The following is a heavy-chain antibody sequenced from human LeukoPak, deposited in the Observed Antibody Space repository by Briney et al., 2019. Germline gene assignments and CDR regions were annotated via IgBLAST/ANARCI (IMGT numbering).Heavy chain of an antibody. Sequence: SETLSLTCTVSGGSISSSSYYWGWIRQPPGKGLEWIGFIYYSGSTYYNPSLKSRVTISVDTSKNQFSLKLSSVTAADTAVYYCARLSSFYYYGSGSYDYYFDYWGQGTLVTVSS. CDR3: ARLSSFYYYGSGSYDYYFDY. D-gene: IGHD3-10*01. CDR1: GGSISSSSYY. J-gene: IGHJ4*02. CDR2: IYYSGST. V-gene: IGHV4-39*07.